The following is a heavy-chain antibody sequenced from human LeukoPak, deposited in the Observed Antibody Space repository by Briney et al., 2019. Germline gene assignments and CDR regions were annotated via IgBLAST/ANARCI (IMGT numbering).Heavy chain of an antibody. CDR2: ILPSGTS. J-gene: IGHJ4*02. V-gene: IGHV4-4*07. D-gene: IGHD3-10*01. Sequence: SETLSLTCTVSGDSMSSFYWNWIRQPAGKGLEWIGRILPSGTSFSIPSLRSRLTVSLDTSKNQFSLGLNSVTAADTAVYYCARESVIRGVSHFDYWGQGTLVTVSA. CDR3: ARESVIRGVSHFDY. CDR1: GDSMSSFY.